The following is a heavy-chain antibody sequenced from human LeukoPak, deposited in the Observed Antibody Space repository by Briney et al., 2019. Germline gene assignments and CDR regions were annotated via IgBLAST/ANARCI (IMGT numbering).Heavy chain of an antibody. Sequence: PGGSLRLSCAASGFSVSRNYMTWVRQAPGEGLEWVSLIYSGGSTSYADSVKGRFTISRDNSKNTLYLQMNSLRAEDTAVYYCARKTDHQTGGDYWGQETLVTVSS. CDR2: IYSGGST. D-gene: IGHD1-1*01. CDR1: GFSVSRNY. CDR3: ARKTDHQTGGDY. V-gene: IGHV3-66*01. J-gene: IGHJ4*02.